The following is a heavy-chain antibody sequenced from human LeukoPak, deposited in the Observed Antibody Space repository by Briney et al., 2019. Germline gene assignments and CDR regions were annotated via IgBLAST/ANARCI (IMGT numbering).Heavy chain of an antibody. CDR3: ARDFPPYYYYMDV. CDR2: IYSGGGT. CDR1: GFTVSGKF. Sequence: GGSLRLSCAASGFTVSGKFMSWVRQAPGKGLEWVSVIYSGGGTYYADSVKGRFTISRDNSKNTLYLQMDSLRAEDTAVYYCARDFPPYYYYMDVWGKGTTVTVSS. V-gene: IGHV3-53*01. J-gene: IGHJ6*03.